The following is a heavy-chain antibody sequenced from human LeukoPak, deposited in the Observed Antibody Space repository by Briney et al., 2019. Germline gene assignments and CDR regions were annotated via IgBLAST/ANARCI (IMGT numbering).Heavy chain of an antibody. V-gene: IGHV4-39*01. J-gene: IGHJ4*02. D-gene: IGHD6-19*01. CDR3: ARQREYSSGWYRGPYYLDY. CDR2: IYYSGST. Sequence: SETLSLTCTVSGGSISSSSYYWGWIRQPPGKGLEWIGSIYYSGSTYYNPSLKSRVTISVDTSKNQFSLKLSSVTAADTAVYYCARQREYSSGWYRGPYYLDYWGQGTLVTVSS. CDR1: GGSISSSSYY.